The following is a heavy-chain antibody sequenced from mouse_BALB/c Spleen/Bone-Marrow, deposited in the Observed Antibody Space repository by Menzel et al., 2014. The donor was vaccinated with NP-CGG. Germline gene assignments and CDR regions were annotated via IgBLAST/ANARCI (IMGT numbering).Heavy chain of an antibody. CDR2: IRNKANGYTT. CDR1: GFTFTDYY. D-gene: IGHD2-14*01. Sequence: EVQGVESGGGLVQPGGSLRLSCATSGFTFTDYYMSWVRQPPGKALEWLVFIRNKANGYTTEYSASVKGRFTISRDNSQSILYLQMNTLRAEDSATYYCARDRRYDLAWFAYWGQGTLVTVSA. J-gene: IGHJ3*01. CDR3: ARDRRYDLAWFAY. V-gene: IGHV7-3*02.